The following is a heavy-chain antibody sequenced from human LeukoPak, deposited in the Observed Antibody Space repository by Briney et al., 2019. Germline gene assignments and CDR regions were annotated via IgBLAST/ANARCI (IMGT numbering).Heavy chain of an antibody. D-gene: IGHD4-17*01. CDR3: ARARTTRGFDY. CDR2: IWYDGSNK. J-gene: IGHJ4*02. CDR1: GFTFNSYG. Sequence: GRSLRLSCAASGFTFNSYGIHWVRQAPGKGLEWVAFIWYDGSNKYYADSAKGRFTISRDNSKNTLYLQMNSLRAQDTAVYYCARARTTRGFDYWGQGTLVTVSS. V-gene: IGHV3-33*01.